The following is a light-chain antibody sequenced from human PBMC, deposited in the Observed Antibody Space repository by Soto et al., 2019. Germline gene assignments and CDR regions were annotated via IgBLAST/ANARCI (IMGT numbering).Light chain of an antibody. J-gene: IGLJ3*02. CDR2: VEGSGSY. Sequence: QPVLTQSSSASASLGSSVKLTCTLDSGQSSYIIAWHQQQPGKAPRYLMKVEGSGSYNKRSGVPDRFSGSSSGADRYLTISNLQSEDEADYYCETWDTSTRVFGGGTKVTVL. V-gene: IGLV4-60*03. CDR1: SGQSSYI. CDR3: ETWDTSTRV.